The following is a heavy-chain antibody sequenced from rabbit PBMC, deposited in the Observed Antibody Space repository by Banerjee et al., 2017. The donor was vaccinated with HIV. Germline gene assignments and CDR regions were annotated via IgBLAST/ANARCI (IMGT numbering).Heavy chain of an antibody. Sequence: QEQLEESGGDLVKPEGSLTLTCTASGFSFSSNYWICWVRQAPGKGLEWIACIDTASRGNTYSALWGKGRFTISKTSSTTLNLQMTSLTAADTATYFCGRDLGGDSDYDLWGQATLVTVS. J-gene: IGHJ3*01. CDR1: GFSFSSNYW. CDR2: IDTASRGNT. CDR3: GRDLGGDSDYDL. D-gene: IGHD1-1*01. V-gene: IGHV1S45*01.